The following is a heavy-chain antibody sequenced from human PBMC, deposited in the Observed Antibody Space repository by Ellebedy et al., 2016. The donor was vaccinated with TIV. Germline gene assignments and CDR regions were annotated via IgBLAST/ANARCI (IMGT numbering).Heavy chain of an antibody. CDR1: GYTFTSYF. Sequence: ASVQVSCKASGYTFTSYFMYWVRQAPGQGLEWMGIINPSGGDTNYAQRFQGRVTMTRDTSTSTVYMELSSLRSEDTAVYYCARGDKYYYESSGYYYTYWGQGTLVAVSS. CDR3: ARGDKYYYESSGYYYTY. J-gene: IGHJ4*02. D-gene: IGHD3-22*01. V-gene: IGHV1-46*01. CDR2: INPSGGDT.